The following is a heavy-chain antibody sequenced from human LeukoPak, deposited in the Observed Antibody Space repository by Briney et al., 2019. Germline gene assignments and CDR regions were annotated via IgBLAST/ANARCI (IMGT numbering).Heavy chain of an antibody. V-gene: IGHV4-59*01. D-gene: IGHD3-10*01. CDR1: GGSISSYY. Sequence: SETLSLTCSVSGGSISSYYWSWIRQPPGKGLEWVGYLYYSGSTNSNPSLKSRVTMSVDTSKNQFSLKLRSVTAADTAVYYCARGGSGISNAFDIWGQGTMVTVSS. CDR2: LYYSGST. CDR3: ARGGSGISNAFDI. J-gene: IGHJ3*02.